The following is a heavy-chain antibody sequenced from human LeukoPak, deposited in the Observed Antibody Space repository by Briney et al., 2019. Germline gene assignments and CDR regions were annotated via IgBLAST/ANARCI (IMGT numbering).Heavy chain of an antibody. D-gene: IGHD6-19*01. J-gene: IGHJ4*02. Sequence: KAWGSLRLSCAGSGFTFSDSWMTWVRQAPGEGLEWVGRIKSKTDGGTTDYAAPVKGRFTISRDDSKNTVYLQMNSLKTEDTAVYYCITSSGWYYFDHWGQGTLVTVSS. V-gene: IGHV3-15*01. CDR1: GFTFSDSW. CDR2: IKSKTDGGTT. CDR3: ITSSGWYYFDH.